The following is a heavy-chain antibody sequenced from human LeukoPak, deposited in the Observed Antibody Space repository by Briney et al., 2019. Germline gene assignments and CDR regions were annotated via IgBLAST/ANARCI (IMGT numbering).Heavy chain of an antibody. D-gene: IGHD4-23*01. V-gene: IGHV4-39*07. CDR2: IYYSGST. Sequence: PSETLSLTCTVSGGSISSSRYYWGWIRQPPGKGLEWIGSIYYSGSTYYNPSLKSRVTISVDTSKNQFSLKLSSVTAADTAVYYCARDRYRGGPDAFDIWGQGTMVTVSS. CDR3: ARDRYRGGPDAFDI. CDR1: GGSISSSRYY. J-gene: IGHJ3*02.